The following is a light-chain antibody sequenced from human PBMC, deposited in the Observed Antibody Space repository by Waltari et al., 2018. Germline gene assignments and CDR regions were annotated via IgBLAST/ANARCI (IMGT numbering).Light chain of an antibody. Sequence: QSALTQPASVSGSPGQSITISCPGTSSDVGGYNYVSWYQQHPGKAPNLMIYEVSNRPSGVSNRFSGSKSGNTASLTISGLQAEDEADYYCSSYTSSSVVFGGGTKLTVL. CDR2: EVS. J-gene: IGLJ2*01. CDR3: SSYTSSSVV. V-gene: IGLV2-14*01. CDR1: SSDVGGYNY.